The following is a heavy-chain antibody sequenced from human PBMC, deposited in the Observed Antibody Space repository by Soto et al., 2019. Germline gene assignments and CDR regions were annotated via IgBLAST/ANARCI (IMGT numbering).Heavy chain of an antibody. D-gene: IGHD3-3*01. J-gene: IGHJ5*02. CDR2: IFWDDDK. CDR3: AHYHFLSGYPDP. V-gene: IGHV2-5*02. CDR1: GFSITSSGAG. Sequence: SGPTLVNPTQTLALTCTFSGFSITSSGAGVGWIRQPPGQALEWLAVIFWDDDKRFSPYLRSRLTITKDTSKNQVVLTMTDMDPEDTATYHCAHYHFLSGYPDPWGQGTLVTVS.